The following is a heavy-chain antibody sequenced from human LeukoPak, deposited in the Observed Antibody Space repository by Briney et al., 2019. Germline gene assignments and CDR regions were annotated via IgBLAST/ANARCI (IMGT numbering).Heavy chain of an antibody. V-gene: IGHV1-69*13. Sequence: ASVKVSCKASGGTFSSYAISWVRQAPGQGLEWMGGIIPIFGTANYAQKFQGRVAITADESTSTAYMELSSLRFEDTAVYYCARDLGYCSGGSCYDYWGQGTLVTVSS. CDR3: ARDLGYCSGGSCYDY. J-gene: IGHJ4*02. D-gene: IGHD2-15*01. CDR2: IIPIFGTA. CDR1: GGTFSSYA.